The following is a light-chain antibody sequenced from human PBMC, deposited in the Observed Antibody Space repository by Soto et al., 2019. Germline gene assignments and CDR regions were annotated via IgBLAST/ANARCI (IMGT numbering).Light chain of an antibody. Sequence: DIVMTQSPDSLAVSLGERATINCKSSQSVFYSSKDKNYLAWYQQKPGQPPKLLIYWASTRESGVPDRFSGSWSGTDFTLTISSLQAEDVAVYYCQQYYRTPLTFGGGTKVQIK. CDR3: QQYYRTPLT. V-gene: IGKV4-1*01. CDR1: QSVFYSSKDKNY. CDR2: WAS. J-gene: IGKJ4*01.